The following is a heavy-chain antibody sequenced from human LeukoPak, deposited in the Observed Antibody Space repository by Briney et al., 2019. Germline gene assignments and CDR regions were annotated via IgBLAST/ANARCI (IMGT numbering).Heavy chain of an antibody. V-gene: IGHV4-4*02. J-gene: IGHJ3*02. CDR3: ARGFRWLRSGAFDI. CDR2: INHSGST. CDR1: GGSISSSNW. D-gene: IGHD5-12*01. Sequence: PSETLSLTCAVSGGSISSSNWWSWVRQPPGEGLEWIGEINHSGSTNYNSSLKSRVTISVDTSKNQFSLKLSSVTAADTAVYYCARGFRWLRSGAFDIWGQGTMVTVSS.